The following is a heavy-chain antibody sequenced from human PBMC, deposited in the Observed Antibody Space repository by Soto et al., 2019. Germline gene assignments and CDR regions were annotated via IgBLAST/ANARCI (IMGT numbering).Heavy chain of an antibody. J-gene: IGHJ6*02. CDR2: IYYSGST. D-gene: IGHD3-9*01. Sequence: SETLSLTCTVSGGSISSYYWSWIRQPPGKGLEWIGYIYYSGSTNYNPSLKSRVTISVDTSKNQFSLKLSSVTAADTAVYYCARDQGSAGYPPYYYGMDVWGQGTTVTVYS. V-gene: IGHV4-59*01. CDR1: GGSISSYY. CDR3: ARDQGSAGYPPYYYGMDV.